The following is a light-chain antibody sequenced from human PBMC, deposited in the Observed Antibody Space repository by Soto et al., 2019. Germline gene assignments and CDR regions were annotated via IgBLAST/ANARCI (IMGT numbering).Light chain of an antibody. CDR1: QSVSNY. J-gene: IGKJ2*01. V-gene: IGKV3-11*01. CDR2: DAS. CDR3: QQRTVWPPMYT. Sequence: EIVLTQSPATLSLSPGERATLSCRASQSVSNYLAWYQQRPVQAPRLLIHDASNRATGIPARCSGRGFGTDFTLTISSPEPEDFAVYYCQQRTVWPPMYTFGQGTKLEIK.